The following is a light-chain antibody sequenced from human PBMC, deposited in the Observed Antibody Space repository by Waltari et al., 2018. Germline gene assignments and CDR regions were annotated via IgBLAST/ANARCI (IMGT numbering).Light chain of an antibody. V-gene: IGLV2-23*02. CDR2: EVR. Sequence: QSALTQPASVSGSPGQSITISCTGTNNDVGRYKLVSWYQHHPGNAPKLIIYEVRKLPSGVSNRFSGSKSGNTASLTISGLQAEDEADYYCCSYAGSDTFVVFGGGTKLTVL. CDR3: CSYAGSDTFVV. J-gene: IGLJ2*01. CDR1: NNDVGRYKL.